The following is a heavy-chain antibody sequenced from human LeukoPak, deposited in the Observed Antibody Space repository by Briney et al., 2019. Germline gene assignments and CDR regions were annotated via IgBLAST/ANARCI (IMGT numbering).Heavy chain of an antibody. CDR3: VVGGSPGY. V-gene: IGHV3-74*01. D-gene: IGHD2-15*01. J-gene: IGHJ4*02. Sequence: PGGSLRLSCAASGLAFSAYKMHWVRHAPRKGLVWVSRISTDGYTTDYADFVQGRFTASGDNTKNTWSLEMNSLRAEDTAVYYCVVGGSPGYWGQGTLVTVSS. CDR2: ISTDGYTT. CDR1: GLAFSAYK.